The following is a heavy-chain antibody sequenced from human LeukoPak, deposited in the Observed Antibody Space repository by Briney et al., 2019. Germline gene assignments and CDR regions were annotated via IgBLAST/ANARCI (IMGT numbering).Heavy chain of an antibody. CDR2: IYSGGST. D-gene: IGHD2-2*01. V-gene: IGHV3-53*01. J-gene: IGHJ4*02. Sequence: PGGSLRLSCAASGFTVSSNYMSWVRQAPGKGLEWVSVIYSGGSTYYADSVKGRFTISRDNSKNTLYLQMNSLRAEDTAVYYCAKEEVLGYCSSTSCYDGVDYWGQGTLVTVSS. CDR3: AKEEVLGYCSSTSCYDGVDY. CDR1: GFTVSSNY.